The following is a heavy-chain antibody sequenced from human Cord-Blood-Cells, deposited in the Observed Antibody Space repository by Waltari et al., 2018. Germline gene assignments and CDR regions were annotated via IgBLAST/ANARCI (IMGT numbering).Heavy chain of an antibody. Sequence: QVQLVESGGGVVQPGRSLRLSCAASGFTFSSYAMHWVRQAPGKGLEWVAVISYDGSNKYYADSVKGRFTISRENSKNTLYLQMNSLRAEDTAVYYWAREGVGIAARDAFDIWGQGTMVTVSS. J-gene: IGHJ3*02. CDR1: GFTFSSYA. CDR2: ISYDGSNK. V-gene: IGHV3-30-3*01. D-gene: IGHD6-6*01. CDR3: AREGVGIAARDAFDI.